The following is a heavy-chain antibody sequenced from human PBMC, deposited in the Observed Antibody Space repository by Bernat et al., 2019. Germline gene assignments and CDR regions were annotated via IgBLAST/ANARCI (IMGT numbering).Heavy chain of an antibody. J-gene: IGHJ6*03. CDR3: ARDYDFWSGYSVYYYYYMDV. D-gene: IGHD3-3*01. Sequence: VQLVESGGGVVQPGGSLRLSCAASGFTFSSYSMNWVRQAPGKGLEWVSSISSSSSYIYYADSVKGRFTISRDNAKNSLYLQMNSLRAEDTAVYYCARDYDFWSGYSVYYYYYMDVWGKGTTVTVSS. CDR1: GFTFSSYS. CDR2: ISSSSSYI. V-gene: IGHV3-21*01.